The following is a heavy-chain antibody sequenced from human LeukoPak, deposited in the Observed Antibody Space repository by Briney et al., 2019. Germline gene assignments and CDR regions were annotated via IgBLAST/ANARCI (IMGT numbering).Heavy chain of an antibody. J-gene: IGHJ4*02. D-gene: IGHD3-22*01. Sequence: SQTHSLTCAISGDSVSSNSAAWNWIRQSPSRGLEWLGRTYYRSKWYNDYAVSVKSRITINPDTSKNQFSLQLNSVTPEDTAVYYCARESTHYYDSSGYSRGLGYWGQGTLVTVSS. CDR3: ARESTHYYDSSGYSRGLGY. CDR1: GDSVSSNSAA. V-gene: IGHV6-1*01. CDR2: TYYRSKWYN.